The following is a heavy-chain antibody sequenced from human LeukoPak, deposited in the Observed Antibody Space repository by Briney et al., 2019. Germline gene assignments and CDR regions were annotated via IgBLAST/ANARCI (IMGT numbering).Heavy chain of an antibody. CDR3: ARGDLREDCGGGSCYPDYYYYGMDV. CDR2: INHSGST. J-gene: IGHJ6*02. V-gene: IGHV4-34*01. Sequence: PSETLSLTCAVYGGSFSGYYWSWIRQPPGKGLEWIGEINHSGSTNYNPSLKSRVTISVDTSKNQFSLKLSSVTAADTAVYYCARGDLREDCGGGSCYPDYYYYGMDVWGQGTTVTVSS. D-gene: IGHD2-15*01. CDR1: GGSFSGYY.